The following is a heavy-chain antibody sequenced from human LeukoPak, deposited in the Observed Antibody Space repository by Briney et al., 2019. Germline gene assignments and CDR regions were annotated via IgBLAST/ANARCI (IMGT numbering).Heavy chain of an antibody. CDR1: GYSISSGYY. J-gene: IGHJ4*02. Sequence: SETLSLTCTVSGYSISSGYYWGWIRQPPGKGLEWIGSIYHSGSTYYNPSLKSRVTISVDTSKNQFSLKLSSVTAADTAVYYCARLRIPELRYFDWLFQYYFDYWGQGTLVTVSS. CDR3: ARLRIPELRYFDWLFQYYFDY. V-gene: IGHV4-38-2*02. D-gene: IGHD3-9*01. CDR2: IYHSGST.